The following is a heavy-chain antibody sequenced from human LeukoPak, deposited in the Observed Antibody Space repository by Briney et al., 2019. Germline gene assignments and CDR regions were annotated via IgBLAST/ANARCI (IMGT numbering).Heavy chain of an antibody. CDR1: GGSISSYY. Sequence: SETLSFTCTVSGGSISSYYWSWIRQPAGKGLEWIGRIYTSGSTNYNPSLKSRVTMSVDTSKNQFSLKLSSVTAADTAVYYCASYAGFGEYWYFDLWGRGTLVTVSP. CDR3: ASYAGFGEYWYFDL. D-gene: IGHD3-10*01. J-gene: IGHJ2*01. CDR2: IYTSGST. V-gene: IGHV4-4*07.